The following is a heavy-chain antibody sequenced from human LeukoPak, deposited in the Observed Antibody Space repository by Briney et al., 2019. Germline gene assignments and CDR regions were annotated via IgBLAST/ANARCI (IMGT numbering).Heavy chain of an antibody. J-gene: IGHJ5*02. D-gene: IGHD1-1*01. CDR2: IYYSGST. CDR3: ARGLQLFDP. Sequence: PSETLSLTCTVSGGSISSYYWSWIRQPPGKGLEWIGYIYYSGSTNYNPSLKSRVTISVDTSKNQFSLKLSSVTAADTAVYYRARGLQLFDPWGQGTLVTVSS. CDR1: GGSISSYY. V-gene: IGHV4-59*01.